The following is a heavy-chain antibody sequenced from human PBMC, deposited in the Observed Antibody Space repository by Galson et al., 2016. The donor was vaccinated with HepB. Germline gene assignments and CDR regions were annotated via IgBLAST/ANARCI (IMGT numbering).Heavy chain of an antibody. Sequence: ETLSLTCAVSGGSITSYHWSWIRQPPGKGLEWIGYIYKSGSTSYNPSLRSRVTISGDTSRNQFSLKLTSVTAADTAVYYCARDQHGSFFAYWGQGTLVTVSS. CDR2: IYKSGST. V-gene: IGHV4-59*01. CDR3: ARDQHGSFFAY. CDR1: GGSITSYH. D-gene: IGHD3-10*01. J-gene: IGHJ4*02.